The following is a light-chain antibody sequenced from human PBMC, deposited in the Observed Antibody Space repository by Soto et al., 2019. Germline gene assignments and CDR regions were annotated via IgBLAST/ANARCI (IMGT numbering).Light chain of an antibody. V-gene: IGKV1-12*01. CDR1: ESINKW. CDR2: TGS. J-gene: IGKJ5*01. Sequence: DIQMTQSPSTLSASVGDRVTITCRASESINKWLAWYQQKPGKAPNLLIYTGSSLQSGVPSRFSGSGSGTDFTLTINSLQPEDFATYYCQQAASFPITVGQGTRLEIK. CDR3: QQAASFPIT.